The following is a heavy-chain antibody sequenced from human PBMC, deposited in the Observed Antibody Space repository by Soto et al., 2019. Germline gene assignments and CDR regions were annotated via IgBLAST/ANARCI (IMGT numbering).Heavy chain of an antibody. D-gene: IGHD6-6*01. Sequence: HPGGSLRLSCAASGFTFSSYWMHWFRQAPGKGLVWVSRINPGGSITTYADSVKGRFTISRDNAKNTLYLQINSLRGDDTAVYYCARDERGSPDYSDYWGQGTLVTVSS. CDR3: ARDERGSPDYSDY. J-gene: IGHJ4*02. CDR1: GFTFSSYW. V-gene: IGHV3-74*01. CDR2: INPGGSIT.